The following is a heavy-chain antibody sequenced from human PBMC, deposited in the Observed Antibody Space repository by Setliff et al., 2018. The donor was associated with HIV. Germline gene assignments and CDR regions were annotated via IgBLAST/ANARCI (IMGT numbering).Heavy chain of an antibody. V-gene: IGHV1-69*05. CDR2: IIPFLGTA. Sequence: GASVKVSCKTSGGTFSKFAITWVRQAPGQGLEWMGGIIPFLGTANYAQKFQGRVTITTDESTSTAYMELSSLRSEDTAVYYCARGHGSYYDSSGPNWFDPWGQGTLGTVSS. CDR3: ARGHGSYYDSSGPNWFDP. CDR1: GGTFSKFA. J-gene: IGHJ5*02. D-gene: IGHD3-22*01.